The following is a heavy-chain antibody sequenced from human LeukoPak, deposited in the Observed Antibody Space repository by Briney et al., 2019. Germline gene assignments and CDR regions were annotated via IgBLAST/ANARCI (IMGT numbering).Heavy chain of an antibody. V-gene: IGHV4-30-4*01. CDR2: TPDSGAP. CDR3: AREPYYYSDSSGDAFDS. J-gene: IGHJ3*02. D-gene: IGHD3-22*01. Sequence: SQTLSFTGTVSGGSFSSGGYYWSWIRQPPGKGVEWIGYTPDSGAPDYNPSPKSRVTISVDTSKNQFSLKPSSVTTADTAAYSCAREPYYYSDSSGDAFDSWGQGTMVTASS. CDR1: GGSFSSGGYY.